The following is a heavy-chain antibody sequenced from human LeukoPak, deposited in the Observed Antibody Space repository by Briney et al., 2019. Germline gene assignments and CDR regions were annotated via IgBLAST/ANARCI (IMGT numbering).Heavy chain of an antibody. CDR2: INSDGSNT. CDR3: ARDWRFTIDY. J-gene: IGHJ4*02. CDR1: GFTFSSSW. V-gene: IGHV3-74*01. Sequence: GGSLRLSCAASGFTFSSSWMHWVRQAPGKGLVWASRINSDGSNTRYADSVKGRLTISRDNAKNTLYLQMNSLRAEDTAVYYCARDWRFTIDYWGQGTLVTVSS. D-gene: IGHD3-3*01.